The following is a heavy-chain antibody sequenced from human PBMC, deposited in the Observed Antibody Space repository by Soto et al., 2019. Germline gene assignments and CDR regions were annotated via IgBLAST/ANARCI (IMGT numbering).Heavy chain of an antibody. CDR3: ARDYDFWSGYYSRGNWFDP. CDR2: ISSSSSYI. CDR1: GFTFSSYS. V-gene: IGHV3-21*01. D-gene: IGHD3-3*01. Sequence: GGSLRLSCAASGFTFSSYSMNWVRQAPGKGLEWVSSISSSSSYIYYADSVKGRFTISRDKAKNSLYLQMNSLRAEDMAVYYCARDYDFWSGYYSRGNWFDPWGQGTLVTVSS. J-gene: IGHJ5*02.